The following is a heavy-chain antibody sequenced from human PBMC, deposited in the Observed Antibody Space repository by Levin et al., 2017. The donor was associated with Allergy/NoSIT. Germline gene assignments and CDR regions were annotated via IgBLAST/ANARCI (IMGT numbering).Heavy chain of an antibody. Sequence: PGGSLRLSCAASGFTFSNAWMSWVRQAPGKGLEWVGRIKSKTDGGTTEYAASVKGRFTISRDDSRNTLYLQMNSLKTEDTAVYYCTTYRSTSYYFYHWGQGTLVTVSS. CDR3: TTYRSTSYYFYH. D-gene: IGHD1-26*01. V-gene: IGHV3-15*01. CDR1: GFTFSNAW. J-gene: IGHJ4*02. CDR2: IKSKTDGGTT.